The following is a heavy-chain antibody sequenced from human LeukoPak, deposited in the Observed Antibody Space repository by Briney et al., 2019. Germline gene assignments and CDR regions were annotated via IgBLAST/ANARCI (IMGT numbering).Heavy chain of an antibody. D-gene: IGHD3-22*01. J-gene: IGHJ4*02. V-gene: IGHV3-23*01. CDR1: GFTFSSYA. Sequence: GGSLRLSCAAPGFTFSSYATNWVRQAPGKGLELVSSISGSGGSTYYAVSVKGRFTISRDNSKNTLYLQMNSLRAEDTAVYYCAKAWPNSSGYYYDCRGQGTLVTVSS. CDR3: AKAWPNSSGYYYDC. CDR2: ISGSGGST.